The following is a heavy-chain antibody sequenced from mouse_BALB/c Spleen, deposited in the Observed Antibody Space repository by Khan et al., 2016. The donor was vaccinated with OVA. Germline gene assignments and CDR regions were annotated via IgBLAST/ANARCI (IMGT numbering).Heavy chain of an antibody. CDR3: ARTYYRYDGYYAMDY. D-gene: IGHD2-14*01. J-gene: IGHJ4*01. Sequence: QVQLKQSGPGLVAPSQSLSITCTVSGFSLSRYSVHWVRQPPGKGLEWLGVMWGGGSTDYNSGLKSRLSISKDNSKSQVFLKINSLQTDDTAMYYCARTYYRYDGYYAMDYWGQGTSVTVSS. V-gene: IGHV2-6-4*01. CDR2: MWGGGST. CDR1: GFSLSRYS.